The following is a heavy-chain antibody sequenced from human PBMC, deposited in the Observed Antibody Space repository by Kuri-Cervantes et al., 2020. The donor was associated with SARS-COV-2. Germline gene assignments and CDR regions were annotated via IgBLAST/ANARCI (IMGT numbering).Heavy chain of an antibody. D-gene: IGHD2-2*01. CDR2: IGSYGVTT. CDR1: GFTFSSYD. Sequence: GESLKISCAASGFTFSSYDMSWVRQAPGKGLEWVAGIGSYGVTTYYADSVKGRFAVSRDNAKSSLYLQMNNLRVEDTAVYYCVREGDVIVVGSGYSYYLDVWGKGTLVTVSS. V-gene: IGHV3-23*01. J-gene: IGHJ6*03. CDR3: VREGDVIVVGSGYSYYLDV.